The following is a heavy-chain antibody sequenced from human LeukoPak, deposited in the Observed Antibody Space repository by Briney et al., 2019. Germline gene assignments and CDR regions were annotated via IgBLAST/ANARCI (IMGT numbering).Heavy chain of an antibody. Sequence: PGGSLRLSCAASGFTFSGNGMHWVRQAPGKGLEWVAFIQNDGNNKKYADSVEGRFTISRDNSKNTLYLQMNSLTAEDTAVYYCARDWGTSSLYLVNWGQGTLVTVSS. CDR3: ARDWGTSSLYLVN. CDR1: GFTFSGNG. D-gene: IGHD6-6*01. V-gene: IGHV3-30*02. J-gene: IGHJ4*02. CDR2: IQNDGNNK.